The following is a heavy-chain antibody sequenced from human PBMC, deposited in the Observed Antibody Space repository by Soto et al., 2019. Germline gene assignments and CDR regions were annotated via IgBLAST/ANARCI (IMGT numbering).Heavy chain of an antibody. Sequence: QVQLQESGPGLVKPSQTLSLTCSVPGGSITSGGFYWSWIRQHPEKGLEWIAYIFHSGSTDFNPSLKGRIIISADTSKNQFSLKLTSVTAADTAVYYCVRGGIAGNWFDPWGQGTLVTVSS. CDR3: VRGGIAGNWFDP. CDR2: IFHSGST. D-gene: IGHD6-13*01. J-gene: IGHJ5*02. CDR1: GGSITSGGFY. V-gene: IGHV4-31*03.